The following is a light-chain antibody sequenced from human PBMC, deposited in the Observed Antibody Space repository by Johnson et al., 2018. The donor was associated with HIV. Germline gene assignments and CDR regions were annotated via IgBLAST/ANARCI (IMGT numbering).Light chain of an antibody. Sequence: QSVLTQPPSVSAAPGQKVTISCSGSSSNIGNNYVSWYQQLPGTAPKLLIYDNNQRPSGIPDRFSVSQSGTSATLGITGLQTGDEAEYYCGTWESSLRTYVFGRGTKVTVL. CDR2: DNN. J-gene: IGLJ1*01. CDR1: SSNIGNNY. CDR3: GTWESSLRTYV. V-gene: IGLV1-51*01.